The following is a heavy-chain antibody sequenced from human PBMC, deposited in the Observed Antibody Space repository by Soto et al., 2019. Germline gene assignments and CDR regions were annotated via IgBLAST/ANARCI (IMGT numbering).Heavy chain of an antibody. V-gene: IGHV5-51*01. CDR2: IYPGDHET. J-gene: IGHJ4*02. CDR3: ARSPRSSPYFDY. CDR1: GYTFSNFW. Sequence: GEPLKISCQCSGYTFSNFWIGWVRQLPGKGLEWMGIIYPGDHETRYSPSSHGKVTISADKSINTAYLQWNSLEASDTAFYFCARSPRSSPYFDYWGQGALVTVSS. D-gene: IGHD6-13*01.